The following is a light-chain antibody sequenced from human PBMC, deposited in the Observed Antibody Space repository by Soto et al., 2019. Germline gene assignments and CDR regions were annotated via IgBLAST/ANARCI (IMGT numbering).Light chain of an antibody. Sequence: QLVLTQSPSASASLGASVKLTCTLSSGHSSYAIAWHQQQPEKGPRYLRKLDSDGSHTKGDAIPDRFSGSSSGAERYLTISSLQSEDEAYYYCQTWGTGIHVVFGGGTNVTVL. J-gene: IGLJ2*01. CDR1: SGHSSYA. V-gene: IGLV4-69*01. CDR3: QTWGTGIHVV. CDR2: LDSDGSH.